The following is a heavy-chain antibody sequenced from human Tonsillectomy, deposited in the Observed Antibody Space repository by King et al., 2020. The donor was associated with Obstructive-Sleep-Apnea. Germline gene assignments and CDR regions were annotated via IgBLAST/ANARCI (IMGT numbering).Heavy chain of an antibody. CDR3: ARERRGITIFGVVKGYFDY. D-gene: IGHD3-3*01. Sequence: VQLQESGPGLVKPSGTLSLTCAVSGGSISSSNWWSCVRQPPGKGLEWIGEIYHSGSTTYNPSLKSRVTISVDKSKNQFSLKLSSVTAADTAVYYCARERRGITIFGVVKGYFDYWGQGTLVTVSS. CDR2: IYHSGST. J-gene: IGHJ4*02. CDR1: GGSISSSNW. V-gene: IGHV4-4*02.